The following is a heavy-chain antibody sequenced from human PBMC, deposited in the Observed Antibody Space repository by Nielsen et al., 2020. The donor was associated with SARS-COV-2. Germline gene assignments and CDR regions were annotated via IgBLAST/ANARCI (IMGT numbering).Heavy chain of an antibody. D-gene: IGHD3-3*01. J-gene: IGHJ4*02. CDR3: ARLPTYYDFWSGFPGGFDY. Sequence: WVRQAPGQGLEWMGWINPNSGGTNYAQKFQGWVTMTRDTSISTAYMELSRLRSDDTAVYYCARLPTYYDFWSGFPGGFDYWGQGTLVTVSS. V-gene: IGHV1-2*04. CDR2: INPNSGGT.